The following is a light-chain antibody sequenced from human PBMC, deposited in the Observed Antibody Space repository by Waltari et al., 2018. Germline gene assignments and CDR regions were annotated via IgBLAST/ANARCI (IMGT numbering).Light chain of an antibody. CDR1: QSINRSY. CDR3: QHYGSASMYT. CDR2: GAS. Sequence: EIVLTQSPGTLSLSPGERATLSCRASQSINRSYLSWYQQKHGQAPRLLIYGASSRATGIPDRFSGSGSGTDFTLIISRLEPEDFAVYYCQHYGSASMYTFGQGTKLEIK. V-gene: IGKV3-20*01. J-gene: IGKJ2*01.